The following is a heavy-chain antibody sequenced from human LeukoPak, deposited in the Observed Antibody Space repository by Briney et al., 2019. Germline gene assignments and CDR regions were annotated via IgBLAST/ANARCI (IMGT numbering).Heavy chain of an antibody. Sequence: GGSLRLSCAASGFTFSKYWMSWVRQAPGKGLEWVANIKHDGSEKQDGGEKNYVDSVKGRFTISRDNAKNSLYLQMNSLRAEDTAVYYCARSGRGVDSFYFYMDVWGKGTTVTVSS. V-gene: IGHV3-7*01. CDR3: ARSGRGVDSFYFYMDV. CDR1: GFTFSKYW. D-gene: IGHD3-10*01. J-gene: IGHJ6*03. CDR2: IKHDGSEKQDGGEK.